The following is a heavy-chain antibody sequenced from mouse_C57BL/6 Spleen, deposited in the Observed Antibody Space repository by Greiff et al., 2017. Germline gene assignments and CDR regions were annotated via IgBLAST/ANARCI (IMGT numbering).Heavy chain of an antibody. CDR3: ARGGVLQPVEAWFAY. CDR2: IDPSDSET. D-gene: IGHD1-1*01. CDR1: GYTFTSYW. V-gene: IGHV1-52*01. Sequence: QVQLQQPGAELVRPGSSVKLSCKASGYTFTSYWMHWVKQRPIQGLEWIGNIDPSDSETHYNQKFKDKATLTVDKSSSTAYMQLSSLTSEDSAVYYCARGGVLQPVEAWFAYWGQGTLVTVSA. J-gene: IGHJ3*01.